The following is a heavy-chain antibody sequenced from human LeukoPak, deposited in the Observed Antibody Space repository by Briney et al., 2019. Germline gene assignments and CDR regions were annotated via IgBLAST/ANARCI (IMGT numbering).Heavy chain of an antibody. J-gene: IGHJ3*02. V-gene: IGHV1-2*02. CDR2: INPNSGGT. Sequence: ASVKVSCKASGYTFTSYAMHWVRQAPGQGLEWMGWINPNSGGTNYAQKFQGRVTMTRDTSISTAYMELSRLRSDDTAVYYCARGGARSGSYGIGAFDIWGQGTMVTVSS. CDR3: ARGGARSGSYGIGAFDI. CDR1: GYTFTSYA. D-gene: IGHD1-26*01.